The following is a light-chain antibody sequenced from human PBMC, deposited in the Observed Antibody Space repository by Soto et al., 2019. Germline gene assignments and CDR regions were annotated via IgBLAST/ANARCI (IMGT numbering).Light chain of an antibody. V-gene: IGKV3-15*01. CDR3: QQYNNWPPDRT. J-gene: IGKJ1*01. CDR2: GAS. Sequence: EIVMTQSPATLSVSPGERATLSCRASQSVGSNLAWYQPKPGQAPRLLIYGASTRATGIPARLSGSGSGTDFTLTISRLQSEVFAIYFCQQYNNWPPDRTFGQGTKVEIK. CDR1: QSVGSN.